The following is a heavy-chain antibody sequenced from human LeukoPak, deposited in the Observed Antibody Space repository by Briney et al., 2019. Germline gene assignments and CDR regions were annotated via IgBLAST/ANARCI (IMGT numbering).Heavy chain of an antibody. Sequence: PGGSLRLSCAASGFTFSSYGMHWVRQAPGKGLEWVAVISYDGSNKYYADSVKGRFTISRDNSKNTLYLQMNSLRAEDTAVYYCAKGGGRSGCDYRGQGTLVTVSS. CDR3: AKGGGRSGCDY. J-gene: IGHJ4*02. V-gene: IGHV3-30*18. CDR1: GFTFSSYG. CDR2: ISYDGSNK. D-gene: IGHD6-19*01.